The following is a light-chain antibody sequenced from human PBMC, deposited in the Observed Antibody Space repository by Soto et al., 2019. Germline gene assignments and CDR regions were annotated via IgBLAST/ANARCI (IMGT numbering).Light chain of an antibody. CDR3: QVWDTSSDPNWV. Sequence: SYELTQSPSVSVAPGQTARITCGGNNIGSKTVHWYQQRPGQAPVLVVYDDSDRPSGIPERFSGSNSGNTATLTISRVEAGDEADYYCQVWDTSSDPNWVFGGGTKLTVL. J-gene: IGLJ3*02. CDR2: DDS. V-gene: IGLV3-21*02. CDR1: NIGSKT.